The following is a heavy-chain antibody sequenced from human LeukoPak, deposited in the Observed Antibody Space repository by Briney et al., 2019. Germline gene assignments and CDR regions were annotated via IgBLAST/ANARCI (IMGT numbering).Heavy chain of an antibody. J-gene: IGHJ4*02. CDR3: ARPVVTAASNYFDY. CDR2: INPSGGST. D-gene: IGHD4-23*01. V-gene: IGHV1-46*01. Sequence: ASVKVFCKASGYTFTNYYMHWVRQAPGQGLEWMGVINPSGGSTNYAQKFQGRVTMTRDTSTSTVYMELSSLRSEDTAVYYCARPVVTAASNYFDYWGQGTLVTVSS. CDR1: GYTFTNYY.